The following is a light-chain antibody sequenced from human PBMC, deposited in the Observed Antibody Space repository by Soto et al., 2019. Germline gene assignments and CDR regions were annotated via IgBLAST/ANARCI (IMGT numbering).Light chain of an antibody. CDR2: YAS. V-gene: IGKV3-15*01. CDR3: QHYSNWPPT. Sequence: EVVMTQSPATLSVSPGERVTLSCRASESVHSNLAWYQQKPGQGPSLLIYYASTRVTGVPDRFSGSGSGTEFPLTISSLQSEDFGVYYCQHYSNWPPTFGPGTKVEIK. J-gene: IGKJ3*01. CDR1: ESVHSN.